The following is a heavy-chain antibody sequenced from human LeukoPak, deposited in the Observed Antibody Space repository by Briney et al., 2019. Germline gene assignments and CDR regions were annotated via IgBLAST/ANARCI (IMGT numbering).Heavy chain of an antibody. J-gene: IGHJ5*02. CDR2: IYTSGST. V-gene: IGHV4-61*02. D-gene: IGHD6-13*01. CDR3: ARIIAAAGPNWFDP. CDR1: GGSISSGSYY. Sequence: SEALSLTCTVSGGSISSGSYYWSWIRQPAGTGLEWIGRIYTSGSTNYNPSLKSRVTISVDTSKNQFSLKLSSVTAADTAVYYCARIIAAAGPNWFDPWGQGTLVTVSS.